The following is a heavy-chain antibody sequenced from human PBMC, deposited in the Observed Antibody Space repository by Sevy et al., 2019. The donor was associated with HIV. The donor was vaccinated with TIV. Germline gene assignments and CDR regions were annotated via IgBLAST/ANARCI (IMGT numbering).Heavy chain of an antibody. CDR1: GYSISSGYY. V-gene: IGHV4-38-2*02. J-gene: IGHJ3*02. CDR2: IYHSGST. CDR3: ARDGYSSSWYSAFDI. D-gene: IGHD6-13*01. Sequence: ETLSLTCAVSGYSISSGYYWGWIRQPPGKGLEWIGSIYHSGSTYYNPSLKSRVTISVDTSKNQFSLKLSSVTAADTAVYYCARDGYSSSWYSAFDIWGQGTMVIVSS.